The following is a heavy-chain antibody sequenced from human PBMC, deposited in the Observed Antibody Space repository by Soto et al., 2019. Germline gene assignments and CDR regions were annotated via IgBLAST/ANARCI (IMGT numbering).Heavy chain of an antibody. CDR2: IRSKANSYAT. D-gene: IGHD3-3*01. CDR3: TKPTIFGVVPLYYYGMDV. Sequence: GGSMILSCAAAGFTFSCSAMHWVRQASGKGLEWVGRIRSKANSYATAYAASVKGRFTISRDDSKNTAYLQMNSLKTEDTAVYYCTKPTIFGVVPLYYYGMDVWGQGTTVTVSS. V-gene: IGHV3-73*01. J-gene: IGHJ6*02. CDR1: GFTFSCSA.